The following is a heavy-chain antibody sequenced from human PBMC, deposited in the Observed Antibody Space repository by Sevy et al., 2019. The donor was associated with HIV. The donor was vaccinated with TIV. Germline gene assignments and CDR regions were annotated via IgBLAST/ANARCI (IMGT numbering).Heavy chain of an antibody. CDR3: AKDLYVSPSNFDS. V-gene: IGHV3-23*01. J-gene: IGHJ4*02. CDR2: ISGEDDST. D-gene: IGHD3-16*01. Sequence: GESLKISCAASGFTFNKYALTWVRQAPGKGLEWVSAISGEDDSTYYADSAKGRFTISRDNSKNTLFLQMNGLRAEDTALYYCAKDLYVSPSNFDSWGQGTLVTVSS. CDR1: GFTFNKYA.